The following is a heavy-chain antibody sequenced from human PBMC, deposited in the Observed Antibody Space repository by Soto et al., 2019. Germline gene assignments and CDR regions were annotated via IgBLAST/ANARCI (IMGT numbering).Heavy chain of an antibody. V-gene: IGHV3-30*18. CDR2: ISYAGSNK. D-gene: IGHD3-22*01. CDR3: AKDDGAYYYDSRAPPWFDP. CDR1: GFTFSSYG. J-gene: IGHJ5*02. Sequence: GGSLRLSCAASGFTFSSYGMHWVRQAPGKGLEWVAVISYAGSNKYYADSVKGRFTISRDNYKNTLYLQMNSLRAEDTAVYYCAKDDGAYYYDSRAPPWFDPWGQGT.